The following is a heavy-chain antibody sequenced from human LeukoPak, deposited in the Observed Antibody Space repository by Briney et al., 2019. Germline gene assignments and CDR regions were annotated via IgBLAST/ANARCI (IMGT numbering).Heavy chain of an antibody. V-gene: IGHV3-9*01. CDR1: GFTFDDYA. CDR3: AKAFGGSYYGGVDY. CDR2: ISWNSGSI. Sequence: GRSLRLSCAASGFTFDDYAMHWVRHAPGKGLEWVSGISWNSGSIGYADSVKGRFTISRDNAKNSLYLQMNSLRAEDTALYYCAKAFGGSYYGGVDYWGQGTLVTVSS. D-gene: IGHD1-26*01. J-gene: IGHJ4*02.